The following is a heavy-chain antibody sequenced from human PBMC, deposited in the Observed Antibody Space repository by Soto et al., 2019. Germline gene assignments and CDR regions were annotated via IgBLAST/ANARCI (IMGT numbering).Heavy chain of an antibody. CDR3: ARLKYYDILTGYYPYDAFDI. D-gene: IGHD3-9*01. J-gene: IGHJ3*02. V-gene: IGHV1-18*01. CDR1: GYTFTSYG. CDR2: ISAYNGNT. Sequence: QVQLVQSGAEVKKPGASVKVSCKASGYTFTSYGISWVRQAPGQGLEWMGWISAYNGNTNYAQKLQGRVTMTTATSTSTAYMGLRSLRSDDTAVYYCARLKYYDILTGYYPYDAFDIWGQGTMVTVSS.